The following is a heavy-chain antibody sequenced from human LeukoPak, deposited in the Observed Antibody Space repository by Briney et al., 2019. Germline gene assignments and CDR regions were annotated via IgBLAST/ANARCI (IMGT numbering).Heavy chain of an antibody. D-gene: IGHD4-17*01. Sequence: GGSLRLSCAASGFTFSNYEMNWVRQAPGKGLEWVSFISSSGSTTFYADSVKGRFSISRDNANNSLFLQMNSLRAEDTAVYYCTRDVRLRHKYYYMDVWGKGTTVTVSS. V-gene: IGHV3-48*03. CDR3: TRDVRLRHKYYYMDV. J-gene: IGHJ6*03. CDR2: ISSSGSTT. CDR1: GFTFSNYE.